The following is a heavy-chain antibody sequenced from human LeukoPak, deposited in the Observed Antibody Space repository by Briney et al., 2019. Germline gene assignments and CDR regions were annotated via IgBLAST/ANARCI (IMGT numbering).Heavy chain of an antibody. CDR3: VKVDT. CDR1: GFTFSTSR. CDR2: IRNDGNKK. Sequence: GGALRLSCVAPGFTFSTSRMHGVRQSPRKGLDGVAFIRNDGNKKNYAESVKGRFTISRDNSKNTLYLQMDSLSAEDTAVYYCVKVDTWGQGTLVTVSS. V-gene: IGHV3-30*02. D-gene: IGHD5-18*01. J-gene: IGHJ4*02.